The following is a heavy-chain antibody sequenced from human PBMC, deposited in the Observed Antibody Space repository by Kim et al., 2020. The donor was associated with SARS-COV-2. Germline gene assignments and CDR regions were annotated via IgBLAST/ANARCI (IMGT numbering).Heavy chain of an antibody. CDR3: ERNTSPWGAFDI. D-gene: IGHD3-16*01. Sequence: DSVKCRFTISIDNAKNSLYLQMNSLRAEDPAVYYGERNTSPWGAFDIWGQGTMVTVSS. V-gene: IGHV3-7*04. J-gene: IGHJ3*02.